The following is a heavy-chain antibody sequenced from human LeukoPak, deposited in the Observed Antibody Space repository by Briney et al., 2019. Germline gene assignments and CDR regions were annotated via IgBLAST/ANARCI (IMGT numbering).Heavy chain of an antibody. D-gene: IGHD3-22*01. CDR3: AKEGREYYDSSGYYYWYFDL. CDR2: ISWNSGSI. CDR1: GFTFDDYA. Sequence: GGSLRLSCAASGFTFDDYAMHWVRQAPGKGLEWVSGISWNSGSIGYADSVKGRFTISRDNAKNSLYLQMNSLRAEDTALYYCAKEGREYYDSSGYYYWYFDLWGRGTLVTVSS. J-gene: IGHJ2*01. V-gene: IGHV3-9*01.